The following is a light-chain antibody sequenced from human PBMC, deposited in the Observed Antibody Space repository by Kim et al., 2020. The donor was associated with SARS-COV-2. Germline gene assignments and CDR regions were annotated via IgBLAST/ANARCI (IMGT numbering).Light chain of an antibody. Sequence: GDRVTITCRASQDIKNWLAWDQQKPGNPPKLLIYAAASLQSGVPSRFSGSGSGTDFTLTISSLQPEDFATYFCQQAISFPLSFGGGTKV. CDR3: QQAISFPLS. V-gene: IGKV1-12*01. J-gene: IGKJ4*01. CDR1: QDIKNW. CDR2: AAA.